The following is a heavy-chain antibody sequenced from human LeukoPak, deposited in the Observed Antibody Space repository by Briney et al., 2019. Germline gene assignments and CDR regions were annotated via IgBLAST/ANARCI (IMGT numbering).Heavy chain of an antibody. CDR3: ARDRNYGDYEFDY. V-gene: IGHV3-48*01. Sequence: GSLRLSCAASGFTFSSYSMNWVRQAPGKGLEWVSYISSSSSTIYYADSVKGRFTISRDNAKNSLYLQMNSLRAEDTAVYYCARDRNYGDYEFDYWGQGTLVTVSS. CDR2: ISSSSSTI. J-gene: IGHJ4*02. D-gene: IGHD4-17*01. CDR1: GFTFSSYS.